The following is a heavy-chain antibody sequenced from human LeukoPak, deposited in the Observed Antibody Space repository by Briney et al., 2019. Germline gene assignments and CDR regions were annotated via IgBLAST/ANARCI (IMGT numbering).Heavy chain of an antibody. J-gene: IGHJ4*02. V-gene: IGHV3-48*04. D-gene: IGHD3-10*01. CDR1: GFTFSSYA. CDR2: ISSSGSTI. Sequence: GGSLRLSCAASGFTFSSYAMSWVRQAPGKGLEWVSYISSSGSTIYYADSVKGRFTISRDNAKNSLYLQMNSLRAEDTAVYYCARRGYYGSGSYSPIDYWGQGTLVTVSS. CDR3: ARRGYYGSGSYSPIDY.